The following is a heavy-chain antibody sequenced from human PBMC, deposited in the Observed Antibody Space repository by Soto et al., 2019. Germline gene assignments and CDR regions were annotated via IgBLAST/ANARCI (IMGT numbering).Heavy chain of an antibody. V-gene: IGHV1-46*01. CDR3: ARGGHVVVVTAALDY. CDR2: VNPSGGHT. J-gene: IGHJ4*02. D-gene: IGHD2-21*02. Sequence: QVQLVQSGAEVKKPGASVKVSCKASGDTFTDYYIHWVRQAPGQGLEWMGTVNPSGGHTTYAQHFLGKMTMTRDTSTSTLYMALTCLTSEDTAIYYCARGGHVVVVTAALDYWGQGTLVTVSS. CDR1: GDTFTDYY.